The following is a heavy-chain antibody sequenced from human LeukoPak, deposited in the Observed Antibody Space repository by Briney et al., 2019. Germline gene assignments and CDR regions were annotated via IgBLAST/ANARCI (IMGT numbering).Heavy chain of an antibody. Sequence: SETLSLTCAVYGGSFSGYYWSWIRQPPGKGLEWIGEINHSGSTNYNPSLKSRVTISVDTSKNQFSLKLSSVTAADTAVYYCARLGIAAAQNYYYYYMDVWGKGTTVTVSS. J-gene: IGHJ6*03. V-gene: IGHV4-34*01. CDR1: GGSFSGYY. CDR3: ARLGIAAAQNYYYYYMDV. CDR2: INHSGST. D-gene: IGHD6-13*01.